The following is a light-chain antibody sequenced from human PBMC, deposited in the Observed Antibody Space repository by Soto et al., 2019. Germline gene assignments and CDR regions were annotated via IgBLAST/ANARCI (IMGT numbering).Light chain of an antibody. V-gene: IGLV2-8*01. CDR2: EVT. Sequence: QSALTQPPSASGSPGQSVTISCTGTSRDVGAYNYVSWYQQYPGKAPKLMIYEVTKRPSGVPDRFSGSKSGNTASLTVSGLQAEDEADYYCTSYVGNDIWVFGGGTKLTVL. CDR1: SRDVGAYNY. J-gene: IGLJ3*02. CDR3: TSYVGNDIWV.